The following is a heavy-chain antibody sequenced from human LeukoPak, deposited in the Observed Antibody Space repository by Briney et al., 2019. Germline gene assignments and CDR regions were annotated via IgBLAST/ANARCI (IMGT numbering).Heavy chain of an antibody. Sequence: GGSLRLSCAASGFTFSNYWMHWVRQAPGKGLEWVSAISGSGGSTYYADSVKGRFTISRDNSKNTLYLQMNSLRAEDTAVYYCAKDRASSGYYYGDAFDIWGQGTMVTVSS. J-gene: IGHJ3*02. CDR3: AKDRASSGYYYGDAFDI. CDR2: ISGSGGST. V-gene: IGHV3-23*01. D-gene: IGHD3-22*01. CDR1: GFTFSNYW.